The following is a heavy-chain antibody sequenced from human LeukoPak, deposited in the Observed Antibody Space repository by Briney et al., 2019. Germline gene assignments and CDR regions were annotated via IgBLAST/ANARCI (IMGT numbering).Heavy chain of an antibody. Sequence: GSLRLSCAASGFTFSSYSMNWVRQAPGKGLEWIGSIYYSGSTYYNPSLKSRVTISVDTSKNQFSLKLSSVTAADTAVYYCARVARAYDSSGRYPDFDYWGQGTLVTVSS. CDR2: IYYSGST. D-gene: IGHD3-22*01. CDR1: GFTFSSYS. J-gene: IGHJ4*02. CDR3: ARVARAYDSSGRYPDFDY. V-gene: IGHV4-39*07.